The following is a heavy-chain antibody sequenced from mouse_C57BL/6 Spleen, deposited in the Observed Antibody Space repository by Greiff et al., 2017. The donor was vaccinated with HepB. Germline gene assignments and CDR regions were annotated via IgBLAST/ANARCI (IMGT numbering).Heavy chain of an antibody. CDR2: ISSGGSYT. D-gene: IGHD1-1*01. J-gene: IGHJ1*03. Sequence: EVMLVESGGDLVKPGGSLKLSCAASGFTFSSYGMSWVRPTPDKRLEWVATISSGGSYTYYPDSVKGRFTISRDNAKNTLYLQMSSLKSEDTAMYYCARLITTVVGYFDVWGTGTTVTVSS. CDR3: ARLITTVVGYFDV. V-gene: IGHV5-6*01. CDR1: GFTFSSYG.